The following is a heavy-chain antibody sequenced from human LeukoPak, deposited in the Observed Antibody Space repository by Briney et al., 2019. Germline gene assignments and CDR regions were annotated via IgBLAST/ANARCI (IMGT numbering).Heavy chain of an antibody. D-gene: IGHD6-19*01. CDR2: ITTSSTYI. Sequence: GGSLRLSCAASGFTFSSYSMSWVRRAPGKGLEWVSSITTSSTYISYADSVKGRFTISRDNAKNSLYLQMNSLRAEDTAVHYCARGKYSSGWFDYWGQGTLVTVSS. CDR1: GFTFSSYS. CDR3: ARGKYSSGWFDY. J-gene: IGHJ4*02. V-gene: IGHV3-21*01.